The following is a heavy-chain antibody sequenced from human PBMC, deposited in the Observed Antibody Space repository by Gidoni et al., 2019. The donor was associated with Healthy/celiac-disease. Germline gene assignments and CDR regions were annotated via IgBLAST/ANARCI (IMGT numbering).Heavy chain of an antibody. CDR1: GYTFTGYY. CDR2: INPNSGGT. Sequence: QVQLVQSGAEVKKPGASVKVSCKASGYTFTGYYMHWVRQAPGQGLEWMGWINPNSGGTNYAQKFQGRVTMTRDTSISTAYMELSRLRSDDTAVYYCARGRVAARRDANWFDPWGQGTLVTVSS. V-gene: IGHV1-2*02. J-gene: IGHJ5*02. D-gene: IGHD6-6*01. CDR3: ARGRVAARRDANWFDP.